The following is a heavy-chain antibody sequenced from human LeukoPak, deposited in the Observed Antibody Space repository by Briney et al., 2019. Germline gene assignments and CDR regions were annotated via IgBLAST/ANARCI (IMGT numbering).Heavy chain of an antibody. CDR1: GGSFSGYY. V-gene: IGHV4-34*01. Sequence: SETLSLTCAVYGGSFSGYYWSWIRQPPGKGLEWIGKINHSGSTNYNPSLKSRVTISVDTSKNQFSLKLSSVTAADTAVYYCASGGWGPDAFDIWGQGTMVTVSS. CDR3: ASGGWGPDAFDI. J-gene: IGHJ3*02. CDR2: INHSGST. D-gene: IGHD3-16*01.